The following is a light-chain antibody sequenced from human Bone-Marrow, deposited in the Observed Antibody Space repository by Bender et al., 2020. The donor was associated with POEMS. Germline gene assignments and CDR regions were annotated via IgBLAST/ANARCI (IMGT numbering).Light chain of an antibody. CDR3: SSFSTPDTVV. CDR1: RSDIGDFNY. Sequence: QSALTQPAAVSGSPGQSITLSCTGSRSDIGDFNYVSWYQQHPGKAPKLLIYDVYSRPSGVSDRFSGSKSGNTASLTISGLQPEDEAAYHCSSFSTPDTVVFGTGTTVTVL. J-gene: IGLJ1*01. V-gene: IGLV2-14*03. CDR2: DVY.